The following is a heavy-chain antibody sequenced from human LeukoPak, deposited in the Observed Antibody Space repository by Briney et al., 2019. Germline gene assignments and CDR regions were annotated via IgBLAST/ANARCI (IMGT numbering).Heavy chain of an antibody. Sequence: ASVKVSCKASGYTFTSYDINWVQQATGQGLEWMGWMNPNSGNTGYAQKFQGRVTITRDTSASTAYMELSSLRSEDTAVYYCARSPVWLANPFDYWGQGTLVTVSS. CDR2: MNPNSGNT. CDR1: GYTFTSYD. D-gene: IGHD6-19*01. V-gene: IGHV1-8*01. CDR3: ARSPVWLANPFDY. J-gene: IGHJ4*02.